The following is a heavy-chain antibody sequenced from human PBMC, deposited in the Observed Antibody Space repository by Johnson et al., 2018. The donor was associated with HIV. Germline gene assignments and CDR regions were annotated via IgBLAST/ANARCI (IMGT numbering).Heavy chain of an antibody. V-gene: IGHV3-66*01. CDR3: ARDADIYASRPYAAFDF. Sequence: VQLVESGGGVVRPGGSLRLSCAASGFTFSNAWMSWVRQAPGKGLEWVSVIYSGGSTYYADSVKGRFTISRDNSKNTLYLQMNSLRAEDTAVYYCARDADIYASRPYAAFDFWGQGTMVTVSS. CDR2: IYSGGST. CDR1: GFTFSNAW. D-gene: IGHD2/OR15-2a*01. J-gene: IGHJ3*01.